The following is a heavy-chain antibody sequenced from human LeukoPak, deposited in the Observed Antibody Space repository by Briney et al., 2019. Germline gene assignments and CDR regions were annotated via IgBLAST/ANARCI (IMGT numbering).Heavy chain of an antibody. Sequence: SETLSLTCAVSGGSISSSNWWSWVRQPPGKGLEWIGEIYHSGSTNYNPSPKSRVTISVDKSKNQFSLKLSSVTAADTAVYYCARTAIGDYYYGMDVWGQGTTVTVSS. CDR2: IYHSGST. J-gene: IGHJ6*02. D-gene: IGHD2-2*02. CDR3: ARTAIGDYYYGMDV. CDR1: GGSISSSNW. V-gene: IGHV4-4*02.